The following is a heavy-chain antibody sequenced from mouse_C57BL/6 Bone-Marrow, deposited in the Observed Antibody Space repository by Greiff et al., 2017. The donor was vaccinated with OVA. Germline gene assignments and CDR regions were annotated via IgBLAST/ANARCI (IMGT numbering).Heavy chain of an antibody. V-gene: IGHV7-1*01. CDR1: GFTFSDFY. J-gene: IGHJ1*03. D-gene: IGHD2-2*01. CDR2: SRNKANDYTT. Sequence: EVKLMESGGGLVQSGRSLRLSCATSGFTFSDFYMEWVRQAPGKGLEWIAASRNKANDYTTEYSASVKGRFIVSRDTSQSILYLQMNALRAEDTAIYYCARAGYGYDVLYFDVWGTGTTVTVSS. CDR3: ARAGYGYDVLYFDV.